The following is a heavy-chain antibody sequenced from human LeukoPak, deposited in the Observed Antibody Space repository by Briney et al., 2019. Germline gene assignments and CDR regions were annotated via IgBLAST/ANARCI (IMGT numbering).Heavy chain of an antibody. CDR1: GFTFSSYA. D-gene: IGHD2-2*02. J-gene: IGHJ3*02. CDR2: ISYDGSNK. CDR3: ARNPTTGYCSSTSCYRGAFDI. Sequence: PGGSLRLSCAASGFTFSSYAMHWVCQAPGKGLEWVAVISYDGSNKYYADSVKGRFTISRDNSKNTLYLQMNSLRAEDTAVYYCARNPTTGYCSSTSCYRGAFDIWGQGTMVTVSS. V-gene: IGHV3-30-3*01.